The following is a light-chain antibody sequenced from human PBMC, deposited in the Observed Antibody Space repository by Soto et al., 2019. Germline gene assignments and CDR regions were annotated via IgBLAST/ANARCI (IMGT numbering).Light chain of an antibody. Sequence: ELVLTQSPGTLSLSPGERTTLSCRASQSVSSSYLAWYQQKPGQAPRLLIYAASSRATSIPDRCSGGGSGTDFTLTVSSLEPDDFAVYYCQQYGSSRWTFGQGTKVDIK. V-gene: IGKV3-20*01. CDR3: QQYGSSRWT. J-gene: IGKJ1*01. CDR1: QSVSSSY. CDR2: AAS.